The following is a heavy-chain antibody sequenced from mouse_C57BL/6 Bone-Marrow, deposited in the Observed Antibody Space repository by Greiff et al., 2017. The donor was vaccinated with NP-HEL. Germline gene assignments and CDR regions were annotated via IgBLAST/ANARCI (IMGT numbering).Heavy chain of an antibody. J-gene: IGHJ1*03. D-gene: IGHD1-1*01. CDR3: SEDSAVYYCALILITTEGGYFDV. CDR2: GQGLEWIG. Sequence: VKVVESGPELARPWASVKISCQAFYTFSRRVHFAIRDTNYWMQWVKQRPGQGLEWIGAIYPGNGDTRYNQKFKGKATLTADKSSSTAYMQLSILTSEDSAVYYCALILITTEGGYFDVWGTGTTVTVSS. CDR1: YTFSRRVH. V-gene: IGHV1-87*01.